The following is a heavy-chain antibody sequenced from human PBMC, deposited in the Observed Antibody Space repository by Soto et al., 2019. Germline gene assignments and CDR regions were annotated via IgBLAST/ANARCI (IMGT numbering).Heavy chain of an antibody. CDR1: GYTFTSYA. CDR3: ARPVTYYDFWSGYAFGLNYYYYGMDV. J-gene: IGHJ6*02. V-gene: IGHV1-3*01. CDR2: INAGNGNT. D-gene: IGHD3-3*01. Sequence: GASVKFYWKASGYTFTSYAMHWVRQAPGQRLEWMGWINAGNGNTKYSQKFQGRVTITRDTSASTAYMELSSLRSEDTAVYYCARPVTYYDFWSGYAFGLNYYYYGMDVWGQGTTVTVSS.